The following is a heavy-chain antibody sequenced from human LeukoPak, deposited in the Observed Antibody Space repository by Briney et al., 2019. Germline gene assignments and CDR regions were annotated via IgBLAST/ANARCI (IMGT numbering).Heavy chain of an antibody. D-gene: IGHD3-3*01. CDR1: GGSISSSNW. Sequence: PSETLSLPCAVSGGSISSSNWRSWVRQPPGKGLEWIGEIYHSGSTNYNPSLKSRVTISVDKSKNQFSLKLSSVTAADTAVYYCASYDFWSGYYLGYFDYWGQGTLVTVSS. CDR2: IYHSGST. J-gene: IGHJ4*02. CDR3: ASYDFWSGYYLGYFDY. V-gene: IGHV4-4*02.